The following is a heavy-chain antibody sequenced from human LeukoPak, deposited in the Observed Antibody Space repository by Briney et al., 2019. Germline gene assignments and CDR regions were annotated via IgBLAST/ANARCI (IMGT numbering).Heavy chain of an antibody. V-gene: IGHV4-59*08. D-gene: IGHD2-15*01. CDR1: GGSISGYF. CDR2: IYYTGAT. J-gene: IGHJ6*02. Sequence: SETLSLTCTVSGGSISGYFWSCIRQPPGQGLEFIWYIYYTGATLYNPSLKSRVTMSVDTSKNQFSLKLSSVTAADTAVYYCARHDPVGYYQHGMDVWGQGTTGTVSS. CDR3: ARHDPVGYYQHGMDV.